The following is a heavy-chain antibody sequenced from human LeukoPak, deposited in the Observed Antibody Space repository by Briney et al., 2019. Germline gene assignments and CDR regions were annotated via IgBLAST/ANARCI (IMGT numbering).Heavy chain of an antibody. Sequence: GGALRLSCAASGFTFSNYWMNWGRQGPGKGLELVDNTNEDGSEKYYVDSVKGRFTISRDNAKNSLYLEMNSLRVDDTAMYYCTRGRLRSWGQGTLVTVSS. CDR1: GFTFSNYW. CDR2: TNEDGSEK. J-gene: IGHJ5*02. CDR3: TRGRLRS. V-gene: IGHV3-7*03.